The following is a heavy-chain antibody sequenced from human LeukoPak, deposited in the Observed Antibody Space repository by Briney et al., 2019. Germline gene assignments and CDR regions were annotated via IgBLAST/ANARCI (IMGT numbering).Heavy chain of an antibody. Sequence: ASVKVSCKASGYTFTSYGISWVRQAPGQGLEWMGWISAYNGNTNYAQKLQGRVTMTTDTSTSTAYMELRSLRSDDTAVYYCARDSCSGGSCYPADYRGQGTLVTVSS. CDR3: ARDSCSGGSCYPADY. CDR2: ISAYNGNT. CDR1: GYTFTSYG. D-gene: IGHD2-15*01. V-gene: IGHV1-18*01. J-gene: IGHJ4*02.